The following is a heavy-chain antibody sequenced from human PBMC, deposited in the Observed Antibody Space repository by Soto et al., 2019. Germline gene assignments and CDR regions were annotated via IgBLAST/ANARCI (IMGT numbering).Heavy chain of an antibody. D-gene: IGHD6-13*01. Sequence: SLRLSCAASGFTFSSYSMNWVRQAPGKGLEWVSSISSSSTYIYYADSVKGRFTISRDNAKNSLYLQMNSLRAEDTAVYYCARQIYSSSWGYFGHWGQGTLVTVSS. CDR3: ARQIYSSSWGYFGH. V-gene: IGHV3-21*01. J-gene: IGHJ4*02. CDR2: ISSSSTYI. CDR1: GFTFSSYS.